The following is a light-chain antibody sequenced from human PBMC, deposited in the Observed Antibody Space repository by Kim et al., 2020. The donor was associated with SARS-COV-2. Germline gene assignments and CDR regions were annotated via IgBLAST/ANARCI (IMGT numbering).Light chain of an antibody. Sequence: VAPGKTGRNDLGGNNMGSKSVHWYQQKPGQAPVLVIYYDSDRPSGIPERFSGSNSGNTATLTISRVEAGDEADYYCQVWDSSSVVFGGGTQLTVL. CDR2: YDS. J-gene: IGLJ2*01. CDR1: NMGSKS. V-gene: IGLV3-21*04. CDR3: QVWDSSSVV.